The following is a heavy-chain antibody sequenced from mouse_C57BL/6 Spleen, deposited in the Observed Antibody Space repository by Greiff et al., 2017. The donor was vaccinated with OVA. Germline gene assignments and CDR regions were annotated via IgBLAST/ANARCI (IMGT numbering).Heavy chain of an antibody. D-gene: IGHD1-1*01. CDR1: GFNIKDYY. CDR2: IDPEDGEP. Sequence: VQLQQSGAELVKPGASVKLSCTASGFNIKDYYMHWVKQRTEQGLEWIGRIDPEDGEPKSAPKFQGKATITADTSSNTAYLQLSSLTSEDTAVYYCALYYYGSSDGYFDVWGTGTTVTVSS. CDR3: ALYYYGSSDGYFDV. V-gene: IGHV14-2*01. J-gene: IGHJ1*03.